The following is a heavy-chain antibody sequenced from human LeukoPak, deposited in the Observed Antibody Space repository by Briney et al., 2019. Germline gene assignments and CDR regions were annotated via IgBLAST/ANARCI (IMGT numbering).Heavy chain of an antibody. J-gene: IGHJ4*02. CDR2: INWNGGST. Sequence: GGSLRLSCTASGFTFDDYGMSWVRQAPGKGLEWVSGINWNGGSTGYADSVKGRFTISRDNAKNSLYLQMNSLRAEDTAVYYCARDRSTVTTWLDYWGQGTLVTVSS. CDR3: ARDRSTVTTWLDY. V-gene: IGHV3-20*04. CDR1: GFTFDDYG. D-gene: IGHD4-17*01.